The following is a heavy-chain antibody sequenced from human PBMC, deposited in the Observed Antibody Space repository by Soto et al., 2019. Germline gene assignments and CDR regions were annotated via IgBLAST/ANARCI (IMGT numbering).Heavy chain of an antibody. J-gene: IGHJ5*02. Sequence: GESLKISCKGSGYSFTSYWIGWVRQMPGKGLEWMGIMYPGDSDTRYSPSFQGQVTITADKSISTAYLQWISLKASDTAMYYCASPRKSSSWYWFDPWGQGTLVTVSS. D-gene: IGHD6-13*01. V-gene: IGHV5-51*01. CDR2: MYPGDSDT. CDR3: ASPRKSSSWYWFDP. CDR1: GYSFTSYW.